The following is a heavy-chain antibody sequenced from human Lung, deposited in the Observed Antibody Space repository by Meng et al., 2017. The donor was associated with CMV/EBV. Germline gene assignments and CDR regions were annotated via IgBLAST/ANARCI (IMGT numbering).Heavy chain of an antibody. J-gene: IGHJ6*02. CDR3: ARIGATSSYYYGMDV. CDR1: GYTFTSYG. CDR2: ISAYNGNT. Sequence: ASVKVSXKASGYTFTSYGISWVRQAPGQGLEWMGWISAYNGNTIYAQKLQGRVTMTTDTSTSTAYMELRSLRSDDTAAYYCARIGATSSYYYGMDVWGQGXTVTVSS. V-gene: IGHV1-18*01. D-gene: IGHD1-26*01.